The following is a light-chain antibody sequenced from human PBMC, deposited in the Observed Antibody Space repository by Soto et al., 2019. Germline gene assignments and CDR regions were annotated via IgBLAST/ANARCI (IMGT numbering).Light chain of an antibody. CDR1: QSVGSY. V-gene: IGKV3-11*01. J-gene: IGKJ1*01. CDR3: QQRSNWPRT. Sequence: EIVLTQSPATLSLSPGERATLSCRASQSVGSYLAWYQQILCQAPRLLIYDEFNRATGIPARFSCRGSGTAFNLTIGSLEPEEFAVYYCQQRSNWPRTFGQGTMREIK. CDR2: DEF.